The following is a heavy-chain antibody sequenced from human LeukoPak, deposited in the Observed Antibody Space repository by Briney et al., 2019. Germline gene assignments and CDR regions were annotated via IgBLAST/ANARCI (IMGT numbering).Heavy chain of an antibody. J-gene: IGHJ4*02. D-gene: IGHD3-10*01. CDR2: ISGSGGST. V-gene: IGHV3-23*01. Sequence: GGSLRLSCAASGYTFSSYAMSWLRQAPGKGLEWVSAISGSGGSTYYADSVKGRFTISRDNSKNTLYLQMNSLRAEDTAVYYCAKGSITMVRGVSVGVYWGQGTLVTVSS. CDR1: GYTFSSYA. CDR3: AKGSITMVRGVSVGVY.